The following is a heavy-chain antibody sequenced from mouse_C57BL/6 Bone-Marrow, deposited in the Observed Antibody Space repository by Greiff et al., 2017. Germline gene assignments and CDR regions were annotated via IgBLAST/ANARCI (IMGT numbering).Heavy chain of an antibody. CDR1: GFSLTSYG. Sequence: VQLQQSGPGLVQPSQSLSITCTVSGFSLTSYGVHWVRQSPGKGLEWLGVIWSGGSTDYNAAFISRLSISKDNSKSQVFFKMNSLQADDTAIYYCARNYYGYDEWFAYWGQGTLVTVSA. CDR3: ARNYYGYDEWFAY. V-gene: IGHV2-2*01. CDR2: IWSGGST. J-gene: IGHJ3*01. D-gene: IGHD2-2*01.